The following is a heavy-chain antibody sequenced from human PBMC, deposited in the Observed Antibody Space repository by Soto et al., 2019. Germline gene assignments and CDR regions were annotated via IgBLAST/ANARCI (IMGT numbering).Heavy chain of an antibody. CDR3: ARDQGITTFGVYSMYYYGMDV. V-gene: IGHV1-8*01. J-gene: IGHJ6*02. Sequence: ASVKVSCKTSGYSFTDYDIHWVRQAAGQGLEWMGWMNPGNNQHVYTQKFRGRVTVSTDTSITTTYMELSSLRSDDTAVYYCARDQGITTFGVYSMYYYGMDVWG. D-gene: IGHD3-3*01. CDR2: MNPGNNQH. CDR1: GYSFTDYD.